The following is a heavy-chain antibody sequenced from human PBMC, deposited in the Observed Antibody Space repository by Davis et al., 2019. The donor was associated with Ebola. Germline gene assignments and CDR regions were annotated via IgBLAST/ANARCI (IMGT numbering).Heavy chain of an antibody. CDR2: IYYSGST. J-gene: IGHJ6*02. V-gene: IGHV4-59*12. CDR1: GGSISSYY. CDR3: AREPYYYGMDV. Sequence: GSLRLSCTVSGGSISSYYWSWIRQPPGKGLEWIGYIYYSGSTYYNPSLKSRVTISVDTSKNQFSLKLSSVTAADTAVYYCAREPYYYGMDVWGQGTTVTVSS.